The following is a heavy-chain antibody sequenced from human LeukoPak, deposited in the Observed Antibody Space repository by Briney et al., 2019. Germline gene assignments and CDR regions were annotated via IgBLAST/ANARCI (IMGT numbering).Heavy chain of an antibody. Sequence: GASVKVSCTASGYIFTNYAVQWVRQAPGQSLEWLGWINPGNGDTRYSQKFQGRVTMSIDTSATTAYMELDSLTAEDTAIYYCSRDRWHCVVNCDSVYYYSLDVWGQGTTVTDSS. CDR2: INPGNGDT. D-gene: IGHD4/OR15-4a*01. V-gene: IGHV1-3*01. J-gene: IGHJ6*02. CDR1: GYIFTNYA. CDR3: SRDRWHCVVNCDSVYYYSLDV.